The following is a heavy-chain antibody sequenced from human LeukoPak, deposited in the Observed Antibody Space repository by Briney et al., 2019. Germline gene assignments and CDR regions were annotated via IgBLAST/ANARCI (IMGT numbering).Heavy chain of an antibody. CDR3: AQQLGYCSGGTCYFTY. CDR2: ISNSGGDA. D-gene: IGHD2-15*01. Sequence: GGSLRLSCAASGFTFSSYAMSWVRQAPGKGLEWVAAISNSGGDAFYSDSGKGRFTIARDNSKNTLYLQMNSLRVDDTAVYYCAQQLGYCSGGTCYFTYWGQGTLVTVSS. V-gene: IGHV3-23*01. J-gene: IGHJ1*01. CDR1: GFTFSSYA.